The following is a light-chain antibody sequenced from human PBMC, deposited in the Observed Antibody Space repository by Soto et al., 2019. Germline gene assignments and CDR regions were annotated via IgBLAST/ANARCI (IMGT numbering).Light chain of an antibody. V-gene: IGLV2-14*01. Sequence: QSVLTQPASVSGSPGQSITISCTGTSSDVGDYNYVSWYQQVPGKAPKVMIYEVSNRPSGVSNRFSGSKSGITASLTLSGLQAEDEADYYCSSYTSSSTYVFGTGTKVTVL. J-gene: IGLJ1*01. CDR2: EVS. CDR1: SSDVGDYNY. CDR3: SSYTSSSTYV.